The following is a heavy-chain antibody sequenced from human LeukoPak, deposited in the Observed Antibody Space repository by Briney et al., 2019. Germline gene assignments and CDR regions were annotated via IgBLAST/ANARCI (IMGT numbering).Heavy chain of an antibody. J-gene: IGHJ3*02. CDR2: ITGSGRAT. V-gene: IGHV3-23*01. D-gene: IGHD4-17*01. CDR3: SKDPNGDYVGAFDM. Sequence: GGSLRLSCTASGLTFSNYATTWVRQAPGKGLEWVSSITGSGRATYYAASVKGRFSVSRENSQNTVFLHMNSLRADDTALYYCSKDPNGDYVGAFDMWGPGTMVTLSS. CDR1: GLTFSNYA.